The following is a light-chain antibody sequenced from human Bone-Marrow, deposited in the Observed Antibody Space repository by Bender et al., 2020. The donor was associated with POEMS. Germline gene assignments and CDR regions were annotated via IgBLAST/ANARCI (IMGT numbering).Light chain of an antibody. CDR1: ALSNQY. CDR3: QSADSGGTSVV. Sequence: SYELTQAPSVSVSPGQTARITCSADALSNQYGYWYQHKPGQAPVLVIYKDTERPSGSRAGFSGSSSATTVTLTISEGQAADEAAYYCQSADSGGTSVVFGGGTKLTVL. J-gene: IGLJ2*01. CDR2: KDT. V-gene: IGLV3-25*03.